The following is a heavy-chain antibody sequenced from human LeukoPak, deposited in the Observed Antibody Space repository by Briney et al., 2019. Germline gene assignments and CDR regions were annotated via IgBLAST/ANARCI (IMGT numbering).Heavy chain of an antibody. CDR3: ARDPVRRDSY. J-gene: IGHJ4*02. CDR2: ISGSGHST. CDR1: GFTFDDYA. D-gene: IGHD3-10*01. V-gene: IGHV3-23*01. Sequence: GGSLRLSCAASGFTFDDYAMHWVRQAPGKGLEWVSSISGSGHSTYYADSVRGRFTISRDNSKNTLYLQMNSLRAEDTAVYYCARDPVRRDSYWGQGTLVTVSS.